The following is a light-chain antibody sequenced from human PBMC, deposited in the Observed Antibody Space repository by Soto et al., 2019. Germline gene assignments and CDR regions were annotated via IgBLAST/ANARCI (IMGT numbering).Light chain of an antibody. CDR1: QSVSSY. J-gene: IGKJ2*01. Sequence: EIVLTQSPATLSLSPGERATLSCRASQSVSSYLAWYQQKPGQAPRLLIYDASNRATGIPARFSGSGSGTVFTLTISSLEPEDLAVYYGQQRSNWPPDTFGQGTKLEIK. CDR3: QQRSNWPPDT. CDR2: DAS. V-gene: IGKV3-11*01.